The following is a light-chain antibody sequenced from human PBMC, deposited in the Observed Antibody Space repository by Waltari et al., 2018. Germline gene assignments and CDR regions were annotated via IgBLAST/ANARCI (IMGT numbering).Light chain of an antibody. Sequence: DIQMTQSPSTLSASVGDKVTITCRASQNIDYNLAWYQQKPGKAPQLLIYRAGSLKKKVPSWFSGSGSGTEFTLTISSLQPDDFATYYCQQYKNYPVTFGQGTKLEIK. CDR3: QQYKNYPVT. J-gene: IGKJ2*01. CDR1: QNIDYN. CDR2: RAG. V-gene: IGKV1-5*03.